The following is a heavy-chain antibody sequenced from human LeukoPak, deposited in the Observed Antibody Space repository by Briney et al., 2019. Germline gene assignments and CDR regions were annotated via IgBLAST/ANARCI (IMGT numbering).Heavy chain of an antibody. Sequence: GGSLRLSCAASGFALSSNATSWVRQAPGKGLEWVSAMGSNIYYADSVKGRFTISRDDSKNTLYLQMNSLRLEDTAVYYCAKDDGLHNFDYWGQGTLVTVSS. V-gene: IGHV3-23*01. CDR3: AKDDGLHNFDY. J-gene: IGHJ4*02. CDR2: MGSNI. D-gene: IGHD5-24*01. CDR1: GFALSSNA.